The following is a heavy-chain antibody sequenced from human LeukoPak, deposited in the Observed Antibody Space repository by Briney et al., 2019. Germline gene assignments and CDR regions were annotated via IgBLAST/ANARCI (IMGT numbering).Heavy chain of an antibody. J-gene: IGHJ4*02. CDR1: GFTFSSYA. D-gene: IGHD6-13*01. CDR2: ISYDGSNK. Sequence: PGRSLRLSCAASGFTFSSYAMHWVRQAPGKGLEWVAVISYDGSNKYYADSVKGRFTISRDNSKNTLYLQMNSLRAEDTAVYYCARGLHDRSWYGAHWGQGTLLSVSS. V-gene: IGHV3-30*01. CDR3: ARGLHDRSWYGAH.